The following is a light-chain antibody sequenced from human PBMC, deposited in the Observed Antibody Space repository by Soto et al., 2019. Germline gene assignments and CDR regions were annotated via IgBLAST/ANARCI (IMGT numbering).Light chain of an antibody. CDR2: GAS. CDR3: QQYNNWPIT. CDR1: QSVRSH. Sequence: IVMTQSPATLSVSPGEGVTLSCRASQSVRSHLAWYQQKPGQPPRLLIYGASTRATGIPARFSGSGSGTEFTLTISSLQSEDFAVYYCQQYNNWPITFGQGTRLEIK. V-gene: IGKV3-15*01. J-gene: IGKJ5*01.